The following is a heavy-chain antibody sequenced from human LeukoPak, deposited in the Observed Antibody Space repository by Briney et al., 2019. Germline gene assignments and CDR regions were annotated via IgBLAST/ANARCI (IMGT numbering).Heavy chain of an antibody. V-gene: IGHV5-51*01. CDR1: GYSFTSYW. CDR3: ARPRGGYCGGDCYSFYAFDI. J-gene: IGHJ3*02. CDR2: IYPGDSDT. D-gene: IGHD2-21*01. Sequence: GESLKISCKGSGYSFTSYWIGWVRQMPGKGLEWMGIIYPGDSDTRYSPSFQGQVTISADKSISTAYLQWSSLKASDTAIYYCARPRGGYCGGDCYSFYAFDIWGQGTMVTVSS.